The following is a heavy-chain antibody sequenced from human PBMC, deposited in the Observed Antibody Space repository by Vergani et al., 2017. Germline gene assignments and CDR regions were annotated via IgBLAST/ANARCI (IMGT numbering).Heavy chain of an antibody. CDR1: SHTFQTYG. V-gene: IGHV1-18*01. CDR2: IRPYTGHT. Sequence: QVQLVQSGAELKKPGASVSVSCKGSSHTFQTYGISWVRQAPGKGLEWMAWIRPYTGHTIYAQKFQDRVTMTADTATNTAYMELRSLRSDDTAVYVCARVASSNSEVTHTAFDVWGQGTMVTVSS. CDR3: ARVASSNSEVTHTAFDV. D-gene: IGHD1-1*01. J-gene: IGHJ3*01.